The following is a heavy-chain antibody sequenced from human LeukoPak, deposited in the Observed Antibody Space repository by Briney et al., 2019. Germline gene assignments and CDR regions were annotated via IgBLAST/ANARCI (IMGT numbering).Heavy chain of an antibody. D-gene: IGHD3-16*01. CDR2: INPDSGFT. Sequence: ASVKVSCKASGYKFTDDYMHWVRQAPGQGLEFMGWINPDSGFTNYAQKFKGRVTMTRDTSISTAYLEVRSLTSDDTAVYYCAPTAEAYTGWWKVWGQGTLVTVSS. CDR1: GYKFTDDY. CDR3: APTAEAYTGWWKV. V-gene: IGHV1-2*02. J-gene: IGHJ4*02.